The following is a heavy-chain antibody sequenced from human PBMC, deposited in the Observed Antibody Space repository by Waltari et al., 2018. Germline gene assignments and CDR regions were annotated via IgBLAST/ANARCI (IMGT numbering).Heavy chain of an antibody. J-gene: IGHJ4*02. D-gene: IGHD3-9*01. CDR2: INPEGTKT. V-gene: IGHV3-74*01. CDR3: VRGGHFDWSPIDH. Sequence: EVQLVESGGGLVQPGGSLRLSCAAPGFRFSSYGVHWVRQAPGKGRVWVSRINPEGTKTTYADSVKGRCTVSRDNAKNTVYVQMNSLRAEDTAVYYCVRGGHFDWSPIDHWGQGTPVTVSS. CDR1: GFRFSSYG.